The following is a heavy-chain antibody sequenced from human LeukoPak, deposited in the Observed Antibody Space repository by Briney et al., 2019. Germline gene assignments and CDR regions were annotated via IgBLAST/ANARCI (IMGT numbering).Heavy chain of an antibody. Sequence: SETLSLTCTVSGGSISSYYWSWIRQPPGKGLEWIGYIYYSGSTNYNPSLKSRVTISVDTSKNQSSLKLSSVTAADTAVYYCARNLFGPGWFDPWGQGTLVTVSS. D-gene: IGHD2-21*01. CDR3: ARNLFGPGWFDP. CDR1: GGSISSYY. CDR2: IYYSGST. V-gene: IGHV4-59*01. J-gene: IGHJ5*02.